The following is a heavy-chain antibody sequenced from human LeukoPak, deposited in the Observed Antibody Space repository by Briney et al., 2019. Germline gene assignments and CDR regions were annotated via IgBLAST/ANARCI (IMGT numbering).Heavy chain of an antibody. D-gene: IGHD3-22*01. CDR3: ARGRDYYDSSGYLPWDFDY. CDR1: GFTVSSNY. V-gene: IGHV3-66*01. J-gene: IGHJ4*02. CDR2: IYSGGST. Sequence: GGSLRLSCAASGFTVSSNYMSWVRQAPGKGLEWVLVIYSGGSTYYADSVKGRFTISRDNSKNTLYLQMDSLRAEDTAVYYCARGRDYYDSSGYLPWDFDYWGQGTLVTVSS.